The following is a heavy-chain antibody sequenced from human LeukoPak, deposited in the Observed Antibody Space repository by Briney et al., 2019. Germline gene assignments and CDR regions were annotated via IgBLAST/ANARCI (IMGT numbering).Heavy chain of an antibody. D-gene: IGHD1-14*01. CDR1: GGSFSGYY. J-gene: IGHJ6*02. V-gene: IGHV4-34*01. CDR3: ARTGNYYYGMDV. CDR2: INHSGST. Sequence: SETLSLTCAVYGGSFSGYYWSWIRQPPGKGLEWIGEINHSGSTNYNPSLKSRVTISVDTSKNQFSLKLSSVTAADTAVYYCARTGNYYYGMDVWGQGTTVTVSS.